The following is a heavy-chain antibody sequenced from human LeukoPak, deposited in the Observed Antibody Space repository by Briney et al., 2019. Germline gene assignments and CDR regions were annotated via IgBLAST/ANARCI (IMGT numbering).Heavy chain of an antibody. CDR3: AKDRGPVVPAATLDY. CDR1: GFTFSSYG. CDR2: IRYDGSNK. Sequence: GGSLRLSCAASGFTFSSYGMHWVRQAPGKGLEWVAFIRYDGSNKYYADSVKGRFTISRDNSKNTLYLQMNSLRAEDTAVYYCAKDRGPVVPAATLDYWGQGTLVTVSS. D-gene: IGHD2-2*01. V-gene: IGHV3-30*02. J-gene: IGHJ4*02.